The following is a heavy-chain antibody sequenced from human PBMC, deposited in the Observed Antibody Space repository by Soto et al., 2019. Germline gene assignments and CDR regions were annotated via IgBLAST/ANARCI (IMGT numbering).Heavy chain of an antibody. CDR3: AREGYDGSGYYGGGYWYFAL. J-gene: IGHJ2*01. Sequence: QVPLVQSGSEEKKPGASVKVSCKASGYTFTSYAMHWVRQAPGQRLEWMGWINAGNGNTKYSQKFQDRVTITSDTSASTAYMELSSLGSEDTAVYYCAREGYDGSGYYGGGYWYFALWGRGTLVTVSS. D-gene: IGHD3-22*01. CDR1: GYTFTSYA. CDR2: INAGNGNT. V-gene: IGHV1-3*05.